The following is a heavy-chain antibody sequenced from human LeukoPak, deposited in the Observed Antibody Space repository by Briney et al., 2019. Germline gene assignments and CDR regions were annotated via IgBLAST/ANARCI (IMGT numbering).Heavy chain of an antibody. CDR2: IWYDGSKK. CDR3: ARDFRYHDSSGYYSFDY. CDR1: GFSFSSYG. J-gene: IGHJ4*02. D-gene: IGHD3-22*01. Sequence: GGPLRLSCAASGFSFSSYGMHWVRQAPGKGLEWVAVIWYDGSKKYYADSVKGRFIISRDNSRNTLYLQMNSLRVEDTTVYYCARDFRYHDSSGYYSFDYWGQGTLVTVSS. V-gene: IGHV3-33*01.